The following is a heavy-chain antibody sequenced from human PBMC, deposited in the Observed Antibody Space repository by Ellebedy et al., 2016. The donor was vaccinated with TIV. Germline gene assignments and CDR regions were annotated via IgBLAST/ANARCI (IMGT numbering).Heavy chain of an antibody. Sequence: AASVKVSCKTSGFIFAKYCMHWVRQAPGQGLEWLGLIRPGGDITTYAHNFQGRLTMTRDMYTSTDYMELSSLRSDDTAVYYCAKDGGNYGDAHYWGQGTLITVSS. D-gene: IGHD1-26*01. V-gene: IGHV1-46*01. CDR1: GFIFAKYC. CDR2: IRPGGDIT. CDR3: AKDGGNYGDAHY. J-gene: IGHJ4*02.